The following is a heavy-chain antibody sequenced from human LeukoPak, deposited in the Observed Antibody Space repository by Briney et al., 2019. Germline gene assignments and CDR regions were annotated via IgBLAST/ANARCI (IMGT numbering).Heavy chain of an antibody. CDR2: ISHSGST. Sequence: SETLSLTCTVSNASISSYYWGWIRQPPGKGLEWIGYISHSGSTIYKPSLKSRVTMSLDTSKNQFSLKLTSVTAADTAMYYCARVEGGSYPSVFDYWGQGTLVTVSS. V-gene: IGHV4-59*01. CDR1: NASISSYY. J-gene: IGHJ4*02. CDR3: ARVEGGSYPSVFDY. D-gene: IGHD1-26*01.